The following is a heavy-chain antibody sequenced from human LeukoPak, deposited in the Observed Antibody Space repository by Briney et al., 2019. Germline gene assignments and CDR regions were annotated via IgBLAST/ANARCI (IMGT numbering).Heavy chain of an antibody. Sequence: SETLSLTCTVSGGSISSSSYYWGWIRQPPGKGLEWIGSIYYSGSTYYNPSLKSRVTISVDTSKNQFSLKLSSVTAADTAVYYCASGDGDYGWFDPWGQGTLVTVSS. CDR2: IYYSGST. CDR3: ASGDGDYGWFDP. D-gene: IGHD4-17*01. J-gene: IGHJ5*02. CDR1: GGSISSSSYY. V-gene: IGHV4-39*07.